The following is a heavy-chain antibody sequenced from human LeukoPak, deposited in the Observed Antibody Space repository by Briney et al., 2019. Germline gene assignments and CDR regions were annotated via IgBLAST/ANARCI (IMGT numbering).Heavy chain of an antibody. V-gene: IGHV4-59*12. CDR2: IYYSGST. J-gene: IGHJ5*02. Sequence: SETLSLTCTVSGDSISSYYWNWIRQPPGKGLEWIGYIYYSGSTNYNPSLKSRVTISVDTSKNQFSLKLSSVTAADTAVYYCARDSVRGVTPNWFDPWGQGTLVTVSS. D-gene: IGHD3-10*01. CDR1: GDSISSYY. CDR3: ARDSVRGVTPNWFDP.